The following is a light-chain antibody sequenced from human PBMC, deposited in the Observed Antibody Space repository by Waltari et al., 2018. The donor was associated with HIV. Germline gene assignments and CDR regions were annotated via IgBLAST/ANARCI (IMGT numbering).Light chain of an antibody. V-gene: IGKV3-11*01. CDR3: QQRTTWPPGLT. Sequence: EIVLTQSPATLSLSPGEGATLSCRASESVSRYVAWYQQKPGQPPRLLIYDASNRASGVPVRFRGSGSGTDFTLTISRLEPEDFAVYYCQQRTTWPPGLTFGGGTKVEI. CDR2: DAS. CDR1: ESVSRY. J-gene: IGKJ4*01.